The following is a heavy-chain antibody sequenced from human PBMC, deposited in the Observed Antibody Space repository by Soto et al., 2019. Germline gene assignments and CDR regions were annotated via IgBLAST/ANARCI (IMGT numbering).Heavy chain of an antibody. D-gene: IGHD5-12*01. V-gene: IGHV2-26*01. CDR3: ARISGGTGADY. CDR2: SFSNDKK. CDR1: GFSLSNARMG. J-gene: IGHJ4*02. Sequence: QVTLKESGPVLVKPTETLTLTCTVSGFSLSNARMGVSWIRQPPGKALEWLAHSFSNDKKSYSTSLKSRLTSSXXTSKSQVVLIMTNMDPVDTATYYCARISGGTGADYWGQGTLVTVSS.